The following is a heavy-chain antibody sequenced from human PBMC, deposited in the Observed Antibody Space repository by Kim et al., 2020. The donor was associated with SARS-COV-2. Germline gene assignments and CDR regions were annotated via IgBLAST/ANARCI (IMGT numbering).Heavy chain of an antibody. V-gene: IGHV3-21*01. CDR2: ISSSSSYI. D-gene: IGHD1-26*01. CDR1: GFTFSSYS. J-gene: IGHJ4*02. Sequence: GGSLRLSCAASGFTFSSYSMNWVRQAPGKGLEWVSSISSSSSYIYYADSVKGRFTNSRDNAKNSLYLQMNSLRAEDTAVYYCARAPIGQPLNYDYWGQGTLVTVSS. CDR3: ARAPIGQPLNYDY.